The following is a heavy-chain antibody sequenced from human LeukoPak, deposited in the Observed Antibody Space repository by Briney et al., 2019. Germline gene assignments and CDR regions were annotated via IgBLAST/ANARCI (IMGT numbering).Heavy chain of an antibody. CDR3: ARDREVGAKAWYFDL. Sequence: GASVKVSCKASGYTFTSYYMHWVRQAPGQGLEWMGIINPSGGSTSYAQKFQGRVTMTRDMFTSTVYMELSSLRSEDTAVYYCARDREVGAKAWYFDLWGRGTLVTVSS. V-gene: IGHV1-46*01. D-gene: IGHD1-26*01. CDR2: INPSGGST. CDR1: GYTFTSYY. J-gene: IGHJ2*01.